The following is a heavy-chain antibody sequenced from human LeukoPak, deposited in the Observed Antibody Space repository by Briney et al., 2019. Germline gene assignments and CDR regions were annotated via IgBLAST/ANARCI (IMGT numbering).Heavy chain of an antibody. CDR1: GGSVSSISYY. J-gene: IGHJ4*02. CDR2: IYQNGNT. V-gene: IGHV4-61*01. D-gene: IGHD6-19*01. Sequence: PSETLSLTCTVSGGSVSSISYYWTWIRQSPGKGLEWIGHIYQNGNTNYFPSLESRVTISLDTSKNQFSLKLNSVTAADTAVYSCAKESNGWLYFFDSWGQGVQVTVSS. CDR3: AKESNGWLYFFDS.